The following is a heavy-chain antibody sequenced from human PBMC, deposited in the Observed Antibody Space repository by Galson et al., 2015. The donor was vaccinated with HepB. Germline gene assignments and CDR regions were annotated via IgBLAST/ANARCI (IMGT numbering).Heavy chain of an antibody. CDR1: GFTFSSYA. V-gene: IGHV3-23*01. CDR3: AKANYSDV. CDR2: ISSSGGST. J-gene: IGHJ4*02. D-gene: IGHD4/OR15-4a*01. Sequence: SLRLSCAASGFTFSSYAMSWVRQAPGKGLEWVSDISSSGGSTYYADSVKGRFTISRDNSQNTLYLQMNNLRAEDTAVYYCAKANYSDVWGQGTLVIVSS.